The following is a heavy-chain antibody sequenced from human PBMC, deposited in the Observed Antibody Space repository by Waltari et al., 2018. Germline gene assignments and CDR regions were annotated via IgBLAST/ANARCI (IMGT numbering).Heavy chain of an antibody. D-gene: IGHD2-15*01. CDR3: ARSLAEGYCSGGSCYTIPNYFDY. J-gene: IGHJ4*02. Sequence: QVQLQESGPGLVKPSQTLSLTCTVSGGSISSGDYYWSWIRQPPGKGLEWIGYIYYSGITYYNPSLKSRVTISVETSKNQFSLKLSSVTAADTAVYYCARSLAEGYCSGGSCYTIPNYFDYWGQGTLVTVSS. CDR2: IYYSGIT. CDR1: GGSISSGDYY. V-gene: IGHV4-30-4*08.